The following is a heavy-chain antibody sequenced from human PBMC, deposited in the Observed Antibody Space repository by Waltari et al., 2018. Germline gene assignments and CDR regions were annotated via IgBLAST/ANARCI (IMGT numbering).Heavy chain of an antibody. D-gene: IGHD2-2*01. CDR1: GISFSDYE. CDR2: ITSSSRYI. Sequence: EVQLVESGGGLVKPGGSLRPSCAGSGISFSDYEMNWVRQAPGKGLEWLSSITSSSRYIYDADSVKGRFTIARDNAKESLCLQMNTLRGEDTAVYYCVRDFSSSLDYWGQGVLVTVSS. CDR3: VRDFSSSLDY. J-gene: IGHJ4*02. V-gene: IGHV3-21*02.